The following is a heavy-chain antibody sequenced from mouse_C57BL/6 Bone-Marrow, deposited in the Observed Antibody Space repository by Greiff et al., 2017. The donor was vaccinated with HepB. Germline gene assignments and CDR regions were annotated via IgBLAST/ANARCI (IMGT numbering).Heavy chain of an antibody. CDR3: ARFLYGNYGMDY. V-gene: IGHV3-8*01. CDR2: ISYSGST. CDR1: GYSITSDY. J-gene: IGHJ4*01. D-gene: IGHD2-1*01. Sequence: EVQLVESGPGLAKPSQTLSLTCSVTGYSITSDYRNWIRKFPGNKLEYMGYISYSGSTYYNPSLKSRISITRDTSKNQYYLQLSSVTTEDTATYYCARFLYGNYGMDYWGQGTSVTVSS.